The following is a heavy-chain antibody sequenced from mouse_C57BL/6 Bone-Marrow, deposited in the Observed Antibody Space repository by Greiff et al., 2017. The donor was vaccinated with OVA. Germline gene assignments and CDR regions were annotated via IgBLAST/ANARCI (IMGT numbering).Heavy chain of an antibody. D-gene: IGHD2-3*01. Sequence: EVQLQQSGAELVKPGASVKLSCTASGFNIKDYYMPWVKQRTEQGLEWIGRIDPEDGETKYAPKFKGQTTIPADTSSNTAYLQLSSLTSEDTAVYYCARDGYYVDYWGQGTTLTVSS. J-gene: IGHJ2*01. CDR1: GFNIKDYY. CDR3: ARDGYYVDY. V-gene: IGHV14-2*01. CDR2: IDPEDGET.